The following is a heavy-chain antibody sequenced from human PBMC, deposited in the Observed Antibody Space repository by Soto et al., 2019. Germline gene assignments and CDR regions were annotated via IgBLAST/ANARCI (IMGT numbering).Heavy chain of an antibody. CDR1: GVTFSSYS. D-gene: IGHD4-4*01. V-gene: IGHV3-21*01. J-gene: IGHJ6*02. CDR2: ISSSSSYI. CDR3: ARDRVTVLYYYYGMDV. Sequence: GGSLGLACAASGVTFSSYSVNWVRQAPGKGLEWVSSISSSSSYIYYADSVKGRFTISRDNAKNSLYLQMNSLRAEDTAVYYCARDRVTVLYYYYGMDVWGQGTTVTVSS.